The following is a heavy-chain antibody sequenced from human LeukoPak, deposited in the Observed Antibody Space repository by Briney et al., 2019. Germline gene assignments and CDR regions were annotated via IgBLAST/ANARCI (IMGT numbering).Heavy chain of an antibody. CDR3: AREMYAGWYFAFDI. V-gene: IGHV3-21*01. J-gene: IGHJ3*02. CDR2: ISNSGDYI. Sequence: GGSLRLSCTVSGFTFSSLTMNWVRQGPGKGLEWVASISNSGDYISYADSLKGRFTISRDNAKNSLFLQMSSLRAEDTAVYYCAREMYAGWYFAFDIWGQGTMVTVSS. CDR1: GFTFSSLT. D-gene: IGHD6-19*01.